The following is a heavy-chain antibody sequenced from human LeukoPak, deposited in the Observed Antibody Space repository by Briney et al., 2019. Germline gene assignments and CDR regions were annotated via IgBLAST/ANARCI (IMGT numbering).Heavy chain of an antibody. CDR2: INPNSGVT. Sequence: ASVKVSCKASGYTFTGYYMHWVRQAPGQGLEWMGWINPNSGVTNYAQKFQGWVTMTRDTSISTAYMELSRLRSDDTAVYYCARGGYCSGGSCYFFFDIWGQGTMVTVSS. J-gene: IGHJ3*02. D-gene: IGHD2-15*01. CDR1: GYTFTGYY. V-gene: IGHV1-2*04. CDR3: ARGGYCSGGSCYFFFDI.